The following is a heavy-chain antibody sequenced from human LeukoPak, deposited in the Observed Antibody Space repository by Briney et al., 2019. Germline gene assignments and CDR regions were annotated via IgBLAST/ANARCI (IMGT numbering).Heavy chain of an antibody. CDR3: ATGPEVVVITDLYYFDY. Sequence: ASVKVSCKVSGYTLTELSMHWVRQAPGKGLEWMGGFDPEDGETIYAQKFQGRVTMTEDTSTDTAYMELSSLRSEDTAVYYCATGPEVVVITDLYYFDYWGQGNLVTVSS. CDR2: FDPEDGET. J-gene: IGHJ4*02. CDR1: GYTLTELS. D-gene: IGHD3-22*01. V-gene: IGHV1-24*01.